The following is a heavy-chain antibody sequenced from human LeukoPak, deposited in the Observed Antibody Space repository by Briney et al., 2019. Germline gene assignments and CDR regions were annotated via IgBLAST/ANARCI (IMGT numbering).Heavy chain of an antibody. Sequence: ASVKVSCKASGYTFTNCAMNWVRQAPGQGLEWMGWINTNTGNPTYAQGFTGRFVFSLDTSVTTAYLQISSLKAEDTAVYYCAREEYYDSSAPTNFDYWGQGTLVTVSS. CDR2: INTNTGNP. V-gene: IGHV7-4-1*02. J-gene: IGHJ4*02. D-gene: IGHD3-22*01. CDR3: AREEYYDSSAPTNFDY. CDR1: GYTFTNCA.